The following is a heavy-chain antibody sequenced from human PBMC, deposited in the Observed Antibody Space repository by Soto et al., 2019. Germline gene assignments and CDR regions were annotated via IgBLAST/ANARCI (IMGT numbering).Heavy chain of an antibody. V-gene: IGHV3-48*01. CDR3: AKDMKWGGMTTIHYFDS. Sequence: PGGSLRLSCAASGFIFSNYSMNWVRQAPGKGLEWVSYISGSMEWDSYISGSSSTIYYTDSVKGRFTISRDNAKNSLYLQMNSLRPEDTALYYCAKDMKWGGMTTIHYFDSWGQGTLVTVSS. J-gene: IGHJ4*02. D-gene: IGHD4-17*01. CDR2: ISGSMEWDSYISGSSSTI. CDR1: GFIFSNYS.